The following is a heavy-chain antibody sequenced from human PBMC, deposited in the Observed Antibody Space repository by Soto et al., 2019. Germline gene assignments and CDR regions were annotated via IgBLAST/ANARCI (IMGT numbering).Heavy chain of an antibody. J-gene: IGHJ4*02. CDR3: AGAYSGSFGVVIIGDFDY. CDR2: ISAYNGNT. CDR1: GYTFTSYG. D-gene: IGHD3-3*01. V-gene: IGHV1-18*01. Sequence: ASVKVSCKASGYTFTSYGISWVRQAPGQGLEWMGWISAYNGNTNYAQKLQGRVTMTTDTSTSTAYMELRSLRSDDTAVYYCAGAYSGSFGVVIIGDFDYWGQGTLVTVSS.